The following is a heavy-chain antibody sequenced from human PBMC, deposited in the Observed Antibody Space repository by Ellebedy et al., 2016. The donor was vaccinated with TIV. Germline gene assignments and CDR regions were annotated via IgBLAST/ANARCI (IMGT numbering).Heavy chain of an antibody. CDR2: FIPLLGIS. Sequence: ASVKVSCKASGGTFRNYAVSWVRQAPGQGLEWMGRFIPLLGISSYAQKFQGRVTLTADKSTTIAYMEISSLRSEDTAVYYCATYHSSGYYTSPFDNWGQGTLVTVSS. CDR3: ATYHSSGYYTSPFDN. V-gene: IGHV1-69*04. CDR1: GGTFRNYA. D-gene: IGHD3-22*01. J-gene: IGHJ4*02.